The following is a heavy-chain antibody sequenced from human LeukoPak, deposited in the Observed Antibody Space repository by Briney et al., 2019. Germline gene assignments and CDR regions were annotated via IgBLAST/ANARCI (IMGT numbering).Heavy chain of an antibody. Sequence: PSETLSLTCTVSGGSISSYYWSWIRQPPGKGLEWIGYIYYSGSTNYNPSLKSRVTISADTSKNQFSLKLSSVTAADTAVYYCARRGVGYKSGYFDYWGQGTLVTVSS. J-gene: IGHJ4*02. CDR1: GGSISSYY. D-gene: IGHD5-24*01. CDR2: IYYSGST. CDR3: ARRGVGYKSGYFDY. V-gene: IGHV4-59*01.